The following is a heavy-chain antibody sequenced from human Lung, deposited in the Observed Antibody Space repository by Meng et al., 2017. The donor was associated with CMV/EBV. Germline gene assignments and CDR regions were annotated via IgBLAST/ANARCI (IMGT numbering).Heavy chain of an antibody. D-gene: IGHD2/OR15-2a*01. CDR1: GHNFSTYT. CDR3: ARGGNFDP. CDR2: ISTNTGTP. V-gene: IGHV7-4-1*02. J-gene: IGHJ5*02. Sequence: QVQLVQSADELKKPGASVKVYCKASGHNFSTYTINWVRQAHGRGLEWMGWISTNTGTPTYTQGFTGRFVFSLDTSVSTAYLQISSLKAEDTAVYYCARGGNFDPWGQGTLVTVSS.